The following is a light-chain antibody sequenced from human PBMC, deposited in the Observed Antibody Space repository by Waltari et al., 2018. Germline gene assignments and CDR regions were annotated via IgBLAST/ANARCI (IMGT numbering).Light chain of an antibody. V-gene: IGKV1-39*01. CDR1: KNIGKS. CDR2: SRS. Sequence: DIQMTQSPSSLSASVGDRVSITCRARKNIGKSLHWYQQKPGKAPKLLIYSRSTLQSGVPSRFSGSGSGTDFTLTINSLQPEDFATYYCQQSYTNPRTFGPGTKVDFK. J-gene: IGKJ3*01. CDR3: QQSYTNPRT.